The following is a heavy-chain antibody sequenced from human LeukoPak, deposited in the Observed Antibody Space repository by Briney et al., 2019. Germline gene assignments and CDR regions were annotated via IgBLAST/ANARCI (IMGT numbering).Heavy chain of an antibody. CDR3: AYYDSSGYYDY. D-gene: IGHD3-22*01. J-gene: IGHJ4*02. CDR1: GYTFTGYY. V-gene: IGHV1-2*02. Sequence: SSVTVSCQASGYTFTGYYMHWVRQAPGQGLEWMGWINPNSGGTNYAQKFQGRVTMTRDTSISTAYMELSRLRSDDTAVYYCAYYDSSGYYDYWGQGTLVTVCS. CDR2: INPNSGGT.